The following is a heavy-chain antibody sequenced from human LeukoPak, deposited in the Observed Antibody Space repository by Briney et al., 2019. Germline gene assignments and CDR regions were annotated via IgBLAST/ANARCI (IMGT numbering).Heavy chain of an antibody. CDR3: ARTYYPNFYYYGMDV. V-gene: IGHV3-21*01. Sequence: GGPLRLSCAPSGFPFSSYSMNWVRQAPGKGLDWVSSISSSSSYIYYADSVKGRFTISRDNAKNSLYLQMNSLRAEDTAVYYCARTYYPNFYYYGMDVWGKGATVTVSS. D-gene: IGHD3-10*01. CDR1: GFPFSSYS. CDR2: ISSSSSYI. J-gene: IGHJ6*04.